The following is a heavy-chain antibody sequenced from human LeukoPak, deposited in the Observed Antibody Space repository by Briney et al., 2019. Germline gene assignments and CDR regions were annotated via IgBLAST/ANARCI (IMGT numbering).Heavy chain of an antibody. J-gene: IGHJ4*02. CDR3: AKDRFGHTDQRPLAVDS. D-gene: IGHD3-16*01. CDR1: GFNFNYYA. CDR2: IGGSGLRT. Sequence: PGGSLRLSCAASGFNFNYYAMTWVRQAPGKGLEWVSGIGGSGLRTYYADSVRGRFTISRDNSRNTVTLELSSLRVEDTALYYCAKDRFGHTDQRPLAVDSWGQGTLVTVSS. V-gene: IGHV3-23*01.